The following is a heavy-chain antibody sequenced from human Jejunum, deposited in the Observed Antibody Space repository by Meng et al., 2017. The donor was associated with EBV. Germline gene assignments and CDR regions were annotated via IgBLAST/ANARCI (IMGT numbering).Heavy chain of an antibody. CDR1: GFTFTNYD. CDR2: MNPSNGKT. D-gene: IGHD3-3*01. Sequence: LVQSWAEGKRPGASVKVSCKASGFTFTNYDINWVRQASGHGLEWMGWMNPSNGKTGYAQKFQGRVAMTRGASTSTAYMELSSLRSDDTAVYFCARGAQPIDLWGQGTLVTVSS. CDR3: ARGAQPIDL. V-gene: IGHV1-8*01. J-gene: IGHJ5*02.